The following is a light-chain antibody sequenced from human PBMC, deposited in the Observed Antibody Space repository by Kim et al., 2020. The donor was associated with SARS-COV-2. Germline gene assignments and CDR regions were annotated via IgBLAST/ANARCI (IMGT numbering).Light chain of an antibody. CDR2: RDN. CDR1: KLGDKY. J-gene: IGLJ1*01. CDR3: QAWDSSTFYV. Sequence: SYELTQPPSVSVSPGQTVSITCSGDKLGDKYVSWYQQRPGQSPALVIYRDNKRPSGIPERFSGSNSGNTATLTISGTHAMAEADYYCQAWDSSTFYVFG. V-gene: IGLV3-1*01.